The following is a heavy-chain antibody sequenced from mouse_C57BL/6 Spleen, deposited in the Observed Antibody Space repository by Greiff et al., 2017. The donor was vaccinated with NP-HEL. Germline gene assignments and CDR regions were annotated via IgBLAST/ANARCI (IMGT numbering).Heavy chain of an antibody. Sequence: VQLQQSGAELVRPGASVKLSCTASGFNIKDDYMHWVKQRPEQGLEWIGWIDPENGDTEYASKFQGKATITADTSSNTAYLQLSSLTSEDTAVYYCTRGYGSRPFAYWGQGTLVTVSA. CDR2: IDPENGDT. CDR1: GFNIKDDY. D-gene: IGHD1-1*01. CDR3: TRGYGSRPFAY. J-gene: IGHJ3*01. V-gene: IGHV14-4*01.